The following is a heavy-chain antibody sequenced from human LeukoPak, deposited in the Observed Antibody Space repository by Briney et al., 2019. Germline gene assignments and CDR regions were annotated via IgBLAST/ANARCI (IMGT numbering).Heavy chain of an antibody. V-gene: IGHV4-59*12. D-gene: IGHD4-17*01. CDR3: ARDIRPYGDYAPVGYYYMDV. Sequence: SETLSLTCTVSGGSISSYYWSWIRQPPGKGLEWIGYIYYTGSTNYNPSLKSRVTISVDTSKNQFSLKLSSVTAADTAVYYCARDIRPYGDYAPVGYYYMDVWGKGTTVTVSS. CDR1: GGSISSYY. J-gene: IGHJ6*03. CDR2: IYYTGST.